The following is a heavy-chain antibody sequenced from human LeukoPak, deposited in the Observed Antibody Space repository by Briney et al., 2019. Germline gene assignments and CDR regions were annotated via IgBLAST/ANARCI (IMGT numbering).Heavy chain of an antibody. J-gene: IGHJ4*02. V-gene: IGHV3-23*01. D-gene: IGHD6-19*01. CDR3: ANDSGYSSGWYSVY. Sequence: PGGSLRLSCAASGFTFSSYAMSWVRQAPGKGLEWVSANSGSGGSTYYADSVKGRFTISRDNSKNTLYLQTNSLRAEDTAVYYCANDSGYSSGWYSVYWGQGTLVTVSS. CDR1: GFTFSSYA. CDR2: NSGSGGST.